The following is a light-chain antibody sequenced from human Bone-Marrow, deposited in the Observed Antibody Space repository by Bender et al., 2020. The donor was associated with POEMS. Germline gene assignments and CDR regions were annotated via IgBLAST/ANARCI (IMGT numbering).Light chain of an antibody. CDR2: NVS. CDR3: TSYTGSNTR. Sequence: QSALTQPASVPGSPGQSITISCSGTSTDIGGFDYVSWYQQYPGKAPKLLIHNVSTRPSGVSDRFSGSKSGNTASLTISGLQAEDEADYYCTSYTGSNTRFGPGTKVTVL. V-gene: IGLV2-14*03. CDR1: STDIGGFDY. J-gene: IGLJ1*01.